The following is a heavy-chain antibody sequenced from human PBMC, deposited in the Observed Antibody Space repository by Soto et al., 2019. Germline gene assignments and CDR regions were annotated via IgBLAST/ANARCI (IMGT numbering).Heavy chain of an antibody. D-gene: IGHD7-27*01. V-gene: IGHV1-18*04. CDR3: ARQKKTGGTPDDAFDI. CDR1: GYTFTSYG. Sequence: QVQLVQSGAEVKKPGASVKVSCKASGYTFTSYGISWVRQAPGQGLEWMGWISAYNGNTNYAQKLKGRVTMTTDTSTSTAYMELRSLRSDDTAVYYCARQKKTGGTPDDAFDIWGQGTMVTVSS. J-gene: IGHJ3*02. CDR2: ISAYNGNT.